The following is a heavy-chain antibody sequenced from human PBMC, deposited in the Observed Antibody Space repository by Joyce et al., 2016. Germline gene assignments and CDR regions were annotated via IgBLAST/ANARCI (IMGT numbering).Heavy chain of an antibody. CDR3: ARSPKTYYYDTTGYHFFDH. D-gene: IGHD3-22*01. CDR2: ISAYTGKS. Sequence: QVQLEQSGTEVKKPGASMRVSCKASGYTFTNYDISWVRQAPGQGLEWMAWISAYTGKSNFAPKFHDRVTMTTYTSTNTAYMDLRGLTSDDTAMYYCARSPKTYYYDTTGYHFFDHWGQGTLVTVSS. V-gene: IGHV1-18*01. J-gene: IGHJ4*02. CDR1: GYTFTNYD.